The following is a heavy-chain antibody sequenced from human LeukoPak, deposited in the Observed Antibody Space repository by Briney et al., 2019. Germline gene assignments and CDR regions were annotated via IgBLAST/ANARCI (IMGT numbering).Heavy chain of an antibody. CDR3: ASIDRQQLAFDY. CDR1: GFTFSSYS. D-gene: IGHD6-13*01. CDR2: ISSSSSYI. Sequence: GGSLRLSCAASGFTFSSYSMNWVRQAPGKGLEWVSSISSSSSYIYYADSVKGRFTISRDNAKNSLYLQMNSLRAEDTAVYYCASIDRQQLAFDYWGQGTLVTVSS. V-gene: IGHV3-21*01. J-gene: IGHJ4*02.